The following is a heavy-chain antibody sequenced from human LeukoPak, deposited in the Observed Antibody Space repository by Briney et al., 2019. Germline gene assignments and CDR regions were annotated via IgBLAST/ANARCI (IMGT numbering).Heavy chain of an antibody. CDR2: IWYDGSKE. J-gene: IGHJ4*02. Sequence: GGSLRLSCAASGFIFTDYGMHWVRQAPGKGLEWVAVIWYDGSKEYYADSVKGRFTISRDDSKNTLYLQMNSLRAEDTAVYYCARDLCSTTSCLDYWGQGTLVTVSS. CDR1: GFIFTDYG. D-gene: IGHD2-2*01. V-gene: IGHV3-33*01. CDR3: ARDLCSTTSCLDY.